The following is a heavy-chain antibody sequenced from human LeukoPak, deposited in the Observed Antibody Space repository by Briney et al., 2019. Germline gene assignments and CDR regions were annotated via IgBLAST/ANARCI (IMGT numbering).Heavy chain of an antibody. J-gene: IGHJ5*02. Sequence: PSETLSLTCTVSGGSISSSSYYWGWIRQPPGKGLEWIGSIYYSGSTYYNPSLKSRVTISVDTSKNQFSLKLSSVTAADTAVYYCARDDRRSSSWYEWGWFDPWGQGTLVTVSS. CDR2: IYYSGST. CDR1: GGSISSSSYY. CDR3: ARDDRRSSSWYEWGWFDP. V-gene: IGHV4-39*07. D-gene: IGHD6-13*01.